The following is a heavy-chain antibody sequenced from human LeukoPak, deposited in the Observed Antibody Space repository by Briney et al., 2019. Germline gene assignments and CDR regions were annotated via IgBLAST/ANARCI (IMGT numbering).Heavy chain of an antibody. D-gene: IGHD3-10*01. CDR3: ARGTDMVREYGMDV. CDR1: LGSHIKGRYY. CDR2: IYYSGST. J-gene: IGHJ6*04. Sequence: LSDTLIFSLGSHIKGRYYERGTRHPPGEGLVCLGYIYYSGSTYYNPSLKSRVTISVDTSKNQFSLKLSSVTAADTAVYYCARGTDMVREYGMDVWGKGTTVTVSS. V-gene: IGHV4-31*03.